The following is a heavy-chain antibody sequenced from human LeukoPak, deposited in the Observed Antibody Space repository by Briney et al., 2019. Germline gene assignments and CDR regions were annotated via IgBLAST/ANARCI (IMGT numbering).Heavy chain of an antibody. CDR3: ARDPYSGYGRFDY. V-gene: IGHV4-34*01. CDR1: GGSFSGYY. CDR2: INHSGST. D-gene: IGHD5-12*01. Sequence: SETLSLTCAAYGGSFSGYYWSWIRQPPGKGLEWIGEINHSGSTNYNPSLKSRVTISVDTSKNQFSLKLNSVTAADTAVYYCARDPYSGYGRFDYWGQGTLVTVSS. J-gene: IGHJ4*02.